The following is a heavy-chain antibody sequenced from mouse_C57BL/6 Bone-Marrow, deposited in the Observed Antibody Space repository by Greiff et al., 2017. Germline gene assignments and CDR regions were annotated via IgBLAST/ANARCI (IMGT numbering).Heavy chain of an antibody. CDR1: GYSITSGYY. D-gene: IGHD2-4*01. V-gene: IGHV3-6*01. J-gene: IGHJ3*01. CDR2: ISYDGSN. Sequence: EVKLMESGPGLVKPSQSLSLTCSVTGYSITSGYYWNWIRQFPGNKLEWMGYISYDGSNNYNPSLKNRISITLDTSTNQFFLKLNSVTTEDTATYYCSFYYDYEAWFAYWGQGTLVTVSA. CDR3: SFYYDYEAWFAY.